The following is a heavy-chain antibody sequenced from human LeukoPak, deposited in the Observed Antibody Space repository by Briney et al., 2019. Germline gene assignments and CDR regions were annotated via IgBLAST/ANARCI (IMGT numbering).Heavy chain of an antibody. CDR2: IKQDGSEK. D-gene: IGHD3-22*01. Sequence: GGSLRLSCAASGFTFSSYWMSWVRQAPGKGLEWVANIKQDGSEKYYVDSVKGRFTISRDNAKNSLYLQMNSLRAEDTAVYYRARPEGVTNYYDSSGYFSPPEYFQHWGQGTLVTVSS. J-gene: IGHJ1*01. CDR1: GFTFSSYW. CDR3: ARPEGVTNYYDSSGYFSPPEYFQH. V-gene: IGHV3-7*01.